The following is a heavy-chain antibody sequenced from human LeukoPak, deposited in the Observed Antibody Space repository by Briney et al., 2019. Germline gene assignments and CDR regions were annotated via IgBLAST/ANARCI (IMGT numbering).Heavy chain of an antibody. J-gene: IGHJ4*02. V-gene: IGHV3-11*04. CDR3: ARVRPGSSGSYYRTS. D-gene: IGHD3-22*01. CDR1: GFPFSDFH. Sequence: GGSLRLSCVGAGFPFSDFHMSWIRQAPGKGLEWVAYITSGGGFKYYADSVRGRFSISRDDSKNSVFLQMNSLRAEDTAVYYCARVRPGSSGSYYRTSWGQGTLVTVSS. CDR2: ITSGGGFK.